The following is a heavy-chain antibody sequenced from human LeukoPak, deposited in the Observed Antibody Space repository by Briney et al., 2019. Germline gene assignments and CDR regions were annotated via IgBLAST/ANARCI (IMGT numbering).Heavy chain of an antibody. CDR1: GGSISSYY. CDR3: ARDHLGSGFDP. V-gene: IGHV4-59*01. D-gene: IGHD3-10*01. CDR2: IYYSGST. Sequence: SETLSLTCTVSGGSISSYYWSWIRQPPGKGLEWIGYIYYSGSTNYNPSLKSRVTISVDTSKNQFSLKLSSVTAADTAVYYCARDHLGSGFDPWGQGTLVTVSS. J-gene: IGHJ5*02.